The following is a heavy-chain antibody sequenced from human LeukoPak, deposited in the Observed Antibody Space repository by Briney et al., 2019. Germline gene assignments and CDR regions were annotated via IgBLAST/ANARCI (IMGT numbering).Heavy chain of an antibody. CDR3: ARQLGATSRDY. Sequence: ASVKVSCKASGYTFTGYYMHWVRQAPGQGLEWMGWIIPNSGATNYAQNFQVRVTMTRDTPVSTAYMELSRLTSDDTAVYYCARQLGATSRDYWGQGTLVTVSS. CDR2: IIPNSGAT. CDR1: GYTFTGYY. V-gene: IGHV1-2*02. D-gene: IGHD1-26*01. J-gene: IGHJ4*02.